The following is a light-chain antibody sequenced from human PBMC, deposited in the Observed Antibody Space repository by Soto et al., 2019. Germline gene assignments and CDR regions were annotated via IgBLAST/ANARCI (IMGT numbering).Light chain of an antibody. Sequence: DIQMTQSPSSLSASVGDRVTITWRASQNIRNYLNWYQQKPGKAPNLLIYGASSLQSGVPSRFSGSGSETDFTLTINSLQPEDFATYYCQQSYTAVFIFGPGTKADIK. V-gene: IGKV1-39*01. CDR1: QNIRNY. CDR3: QQSYTAVFI. CDR2: GAS. J-gene: IGKJ3*01.